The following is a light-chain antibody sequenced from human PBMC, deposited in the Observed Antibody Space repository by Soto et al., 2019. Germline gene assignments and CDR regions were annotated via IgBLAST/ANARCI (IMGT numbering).Light chain of an antibody. CDR3: QQYNSYSWT. Sequence: DIQMTQSPSTLSASVGDRVTITCRASQSISSWLAWYQQKPGKAPKLLIYDASSLESGAPSRFSGSGSGTESTLTISSLQPDDFATYYCQQYNSYSWTFGQGTKVDI. J-gene: IGKJ1*01. CDR1: QSISSW. CDR2: DAS. V-gene: IGKV1-5*01.